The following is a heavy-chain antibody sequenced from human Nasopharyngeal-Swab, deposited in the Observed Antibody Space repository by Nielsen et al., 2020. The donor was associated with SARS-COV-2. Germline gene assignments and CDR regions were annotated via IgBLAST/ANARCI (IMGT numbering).Heavy chain of an antibody. CDR2: IYYSGST. D-gene: IGHD6-6*01. CDR3: ARGGAARPGFDY. V-gene: IGHV4-31*02. J-gene: IGHJ4*02. Sequence: WSRQPPGKGLEWIGYIYYSGSTYYNPSLKRRVTISVDTSKNQFSLKLSSVTAADTAVYYCARGGAARPGFDYWGQGTLVTVSS.